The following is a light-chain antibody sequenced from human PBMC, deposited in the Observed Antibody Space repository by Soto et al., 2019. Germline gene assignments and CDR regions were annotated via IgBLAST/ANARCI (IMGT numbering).Light chain of an antibody. CDR2: GVT. V-gene: IGLV2-14*01. Sequence: QSALTQPPSVSGSPGQSITISCTGTSSDVGAYNRVSWYQQHPGQAPKLIIYGVTNRPSGISNRFSGSKSGNTASLTISGLQPEDEADYYCNSYTTTSTYVFGTGTKVTVL. CDR3: NSYTTTSTYV. J-gene: IGLJ1*01. CDR1: SSDVGAYNR.